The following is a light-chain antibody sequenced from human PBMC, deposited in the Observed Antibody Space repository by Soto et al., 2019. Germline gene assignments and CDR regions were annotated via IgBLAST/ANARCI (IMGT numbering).Light chain of an antibody. CDR2: GAS. CDR1: QSVSSGY. CDR3: QQRSSWPFT. V-gene: IGKV3D-20*02. Sequence: PGNRATLSCRASQSVSSGYLAWYQQKPGQAPRLLIYGASSRATGVPDRFGGSGSGTDFTLTISRLEPEDFAVYYCQQRSSWPFTFGPGTKVDIK. J-gene: IGKJ3*01.